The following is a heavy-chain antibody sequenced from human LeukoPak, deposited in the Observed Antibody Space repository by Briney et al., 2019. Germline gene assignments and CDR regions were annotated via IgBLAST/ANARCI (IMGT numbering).Heavy chain of an antibody. V-gene: IGHV1-2*02. CDR3: ARTYGGKSRAFDI. D-gene: IGHD4-23*01. CDR1: GYTFTGYY. Sequence: AAVKVSCKASGYTFTGYYMHWVRQAPGQGLEWMGWINPNSGGTNYAQKFQGRVTTTRDTSISTAYMELSRLRSDDTAVYYCARTYGGKSRAFDIWGQGTMVTVSS. CDR2: INPNSGGT. J-gene: IGHJ3*02.